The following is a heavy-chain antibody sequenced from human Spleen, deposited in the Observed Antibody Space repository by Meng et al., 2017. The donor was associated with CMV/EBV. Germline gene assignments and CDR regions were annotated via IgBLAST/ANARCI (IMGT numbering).Heavy chain of an antibody. CDR1: GGAITSGGYF. CDR2: IFYTGNT. D-gene: IGHD2/OR15-2a*01. V-gene: IGHV4-31*03. Sequence: SETLSLTCTVSGGAITSGGYFWSWFRQHPGKGLQWIGYIFYTGNTYYNPSLASRTTISVDTSKNQFSLNVTSVTAADTAVYYCARGHLIVFDFWGQGALVTVSS. CDR3: ARGHLIVFDF. J-gene: IGHJ4*02.